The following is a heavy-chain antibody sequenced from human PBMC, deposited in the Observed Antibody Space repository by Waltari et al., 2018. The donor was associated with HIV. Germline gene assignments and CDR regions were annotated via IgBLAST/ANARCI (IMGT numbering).Heavy chain of an antibody. D-gene: IGHD2-15*01. V-gene: IGHV1-69*06. CDR3: ARAPLGYCSGGSCYYLDY. J-gene: IGHJ4*02. Sequence: QVQLVQSGAEVKKPGSSVKVSCKASGGTFSSYAISWVRQAPGQGLEWMGGIIPIFGTANYAQKFQGRVTITADKSTSTAYMELSSLRSEDTAVYYCARAPLGYCSGGSCYYLDYWGQGTLVTVSS. CDR1: GGTFSSYA. CDR2: IIPIFGTA.